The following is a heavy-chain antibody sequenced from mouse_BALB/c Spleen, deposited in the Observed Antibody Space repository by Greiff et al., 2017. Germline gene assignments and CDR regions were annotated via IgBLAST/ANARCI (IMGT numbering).Heavy chain of an antibody. Sequence: QVQLQQSGAELVKPGASVKLSCKASGYTFTSYYMYWVKQRPGQGLEWIGEINPSNGGTNFNEKFKSKATLTVDKSSSTAYMQLSSLTSEDSAVYYCTRGDYYEGAMDYWGQGTSVTVSS. CDR3: TRGDYYEGAMDY. CDR1: GYTFTSYY. CDR2: INPSNGGT. D-gene: IGHD1-1*01. V-gene: IGHV1S81*02. J-gene: IGHJ4*01.